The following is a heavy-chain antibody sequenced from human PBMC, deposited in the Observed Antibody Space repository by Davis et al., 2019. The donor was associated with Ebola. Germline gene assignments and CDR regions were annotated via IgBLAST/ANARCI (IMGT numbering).Heavy chain of an antibody. CDR2: ISSSGSTI. CDR3: ARGAGTGGDY. V-gene: IGHV3-11*01. J-gene: IGHJ4*02. CDR1: GFTFSDYY. Sequence: GESLKISCAASGFTFSDYYMSWIRQAPGKGLEWVSYISSSGSTIYYADSVKGRFTISRDNSKNTVYLQMNSLRADDTAVYYCARGAGTGGDYWGQGTLVTVSS. D-gene: IGHD6-13*01.